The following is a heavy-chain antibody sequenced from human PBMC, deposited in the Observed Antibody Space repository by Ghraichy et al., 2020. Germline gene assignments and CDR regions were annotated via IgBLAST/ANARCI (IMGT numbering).Heavy chain of an antibody. Sequence: SETLSLTCTVSGGSISSGGYYWSWLRQHPGKGLEWIGYIYYSGSTYYNPSLKSRVTISVDTSKNQFSLKLSSVTAADTAVYYCARGLEGFTIFYWGQGSLVTVSS. D-gene: IGHD3-3*01. CDR2: IYYSGST. CDR1: GGSISSGGYY. CDR3: ARGLEGFTIFY. V-gene: IGHV4-31*03. J-gene: IGHJ4*02.